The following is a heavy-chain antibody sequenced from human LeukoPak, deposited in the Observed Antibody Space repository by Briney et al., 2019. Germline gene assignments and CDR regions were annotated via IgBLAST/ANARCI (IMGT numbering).Heavy chain of an antibody. Sequence: GGSLRLSCAASGFTFSSYWMSWVRQAPGKGLEWVANIKQDGSEKYYVDSVKGRFTISRDNSKNTLYLQINSLRAEDTAVYYCARERAVNGWTSAHFDYWGQGTLVTVSS. D-gene: IGHD6-19*01. CDR3: ARERAVNGWTSAHFDY. J-gene: IGHJ4*02. CDR1: GFTFSSYW. V-gene: IGHV3-7*01. CDR2: IKQDGSEK.